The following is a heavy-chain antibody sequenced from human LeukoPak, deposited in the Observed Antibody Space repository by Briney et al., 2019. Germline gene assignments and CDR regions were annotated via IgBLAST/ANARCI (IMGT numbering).Heavy chain of an antibody. CDR3: ARLHLRGWYYYYMDV. Sequence: PGGSLRLSCAASGFTFSSYSMNWVRQAPGKGLEWVSSISSSSSYIYYADSVKGRFTISRDNAKNSLYLQMNSLRAEDTAVYYCARLHLRGWYYYYMDVWGKGTTVTVSS. J-gene: IGHJ6*03. V-gene: IGHV3-21*01. CDR1: GFTFSSYS. D-gene: IGHD6-19*01. CDR2: ISSSSSYI.